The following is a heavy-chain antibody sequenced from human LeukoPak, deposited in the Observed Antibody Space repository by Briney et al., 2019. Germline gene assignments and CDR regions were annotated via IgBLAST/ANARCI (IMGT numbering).Heavy chain of an antibody. D-gene: IGHD3-22*01. J-gene: IGHJ4*02. CDR1: GFTFSTYA. CDR2: ISNDGNNK. CDR3: ARGAGYNYYDSSGYILFDY. Sequence: GGSLRLSCAASGFTFSTYAIHWVRQAPGKGLEWVAVISNDGNNKYYADSVKGRVTISRDNSKNTLYLQMNSLRAEDTAVYYCARGAGYNYYDSSGYILFDYWGQGTLVTVSS. V-gene: IGHV3-30-3*01.